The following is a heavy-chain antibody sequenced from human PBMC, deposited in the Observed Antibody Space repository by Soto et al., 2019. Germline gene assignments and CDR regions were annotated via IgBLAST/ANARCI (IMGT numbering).Heavy chain of an antibody. Sequence: QVQLVQSGAEVKKPGASVKVSCKASGYTFTSYGISWVRQAPGQGLEWMGWISAYNGNTNYAQKLQGRVTMTTDTVTNTTDMELRSLRSDDTAVYYWARAVAGPLASYYCGQGTLVPVSS. CDR3: ARAVAGPLASYY. CDR2: ISAYNGNT. D-gene: IGHD6-19*01. J-gene: IGHJ4*02. CDR1: GYTFTSYG. V-gene: IGHV1-18*01.